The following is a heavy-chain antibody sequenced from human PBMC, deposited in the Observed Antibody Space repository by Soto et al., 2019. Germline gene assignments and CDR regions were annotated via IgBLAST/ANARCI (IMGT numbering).Heavy chain of an antibody. D-gene: IGHD3-3*01. CDR3: ARGYYDFWSGYFSKYYYYHYCMDV. CDR2: ISAYNGNT. V-gene: IGHV1-18*01. J-gene: IGHJ6*03. CDR1: GYTFTSYG. Sequence: ASVKVSCKASGYTFTSYGISWVRQAPGQGLEWMGWISAYNGNTNYAQKLQGRVTMTTDTSTSTAYMELRSLRSDDTAVYYCARGYYDFWSGYFSKYYYYHYCMDVWGKGTTVTVSS.